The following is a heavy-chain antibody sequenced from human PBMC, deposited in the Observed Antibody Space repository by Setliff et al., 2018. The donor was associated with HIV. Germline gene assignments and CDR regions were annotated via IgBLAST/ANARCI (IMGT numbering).Heavy chain of an antibody. D-gene: IGHD3-3*01. Sequence: PSATLSLTCTVSGGSISSYYWSWIRQPPGKGLEWIGYIYYSGSTNYNPSLKSRVTISVDTSKNQFSLKLSSVTAADTAVYYCARSEGIAWFDPWGQGTLVTVSS. J-gene: IGHJ5*02. CDR1: GGSISSYY. V-gene: IGHV4-59*01. CDR2: IYYSGST. CDR3: ARSEGIAWFDP.